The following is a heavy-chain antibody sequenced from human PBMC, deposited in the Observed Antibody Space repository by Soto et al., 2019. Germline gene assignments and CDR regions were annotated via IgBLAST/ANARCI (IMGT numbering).Heavy chain of an antibody. V-gene: IGHV3-23*01. J-gene: IGHJ6*02. Sequence: VGSLRLSCTASGFTFSSSAMSWVRQAPGRGLEWVSGISGSGAGTYYADSVKGRFTISRDNSKNTLYLQMSGLRVEDTAVYYCAKGPTIFGAVISFDYYYGMYVWGQGTPVTVSS. CDR3: AKGPTIFGAVISFDYYYGMYV. CDR1: GFTFSSSA. CDR2: ISGSGAGT. D-gene: IGHD3-3*01.